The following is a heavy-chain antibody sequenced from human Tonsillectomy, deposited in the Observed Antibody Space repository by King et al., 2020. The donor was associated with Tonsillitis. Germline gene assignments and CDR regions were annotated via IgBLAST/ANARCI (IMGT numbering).Heavy chain of an antibody. CDR2: ISSTSSYI. Sequence: VQLVESGGGLVKPGGSLRLSCPALGFTFSSNSMNWFRQAQGKGLEWVSSISSTSSYIYYADSVKGRFTIPRDNAKNSLYLQMNSLRAEDTAVYYCAKIAAAGIYYYYMDVWGKGTTVTVSS. CDR1: GFTFSSNS. CDR3: AKIAAAGIYYYYMDV. D-gene: IGHD6-13*01. V-gene: IGHV3-21*01. J-gene: IGHJ6*03.